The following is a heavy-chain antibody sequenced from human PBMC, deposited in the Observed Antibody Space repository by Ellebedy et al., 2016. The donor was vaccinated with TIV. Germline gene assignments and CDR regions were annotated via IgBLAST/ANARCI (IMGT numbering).Heavy chain of an antibody. V-gene: IGHV4-59*11. CDR1: GGSIGTHY. CDR2: IFHSGNI. Sequence: SETLSLXXTVSGGSIGTHYRTWIRQPPGRGLEWIGSIFHSGNIHYNPSLKGRLTMSVNSSKNQFSLNLSSVTAADTAVYYCARDTMTVWGEGWYYGMDVWGQGTTVTVSS. J-gene: IGHJ6*02. CDR3: ARDTMTVWGEGWYYGMDV. D-gene: IGHD3-22*01.